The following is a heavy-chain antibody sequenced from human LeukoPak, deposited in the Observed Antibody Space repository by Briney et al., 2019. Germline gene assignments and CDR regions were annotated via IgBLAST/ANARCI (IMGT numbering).Heavy chain of an antibody. CDR3: STRLLIGGVTDFFYC. CDR1: GFTFSRHT. J-gene: IGHJ4*02. Sequence: GGSVRLSCAASGFTFSRHTMSWVRQPPGEGLEWVAAISPSGDSTTYRDSVKGQFTISRDNSRNRLYLQMNTMPVEDTAIYYSSTRLLIGGVTDFFYCCGQGALVTVSS. D-gene: IGHD2/OR15-2a*01. CDR2: ISPSGDST. V-gene: IGHV3-23*01.